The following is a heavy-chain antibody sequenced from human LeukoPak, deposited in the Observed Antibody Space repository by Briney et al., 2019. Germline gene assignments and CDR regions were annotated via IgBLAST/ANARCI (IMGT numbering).Heavy chain of an antibody. D-gene: IGHD5-18*01. Sequence: SETLSLTCTVSGGSISSYYWSWIRQPPGKGLEWIGYIYYSGSTNYNPSLKSRVTISVDTSKNQFSLKLSSVTAADTAVYYCARHSRQGYSYGYSPGSLGYWGQGTLVTVSS. CDR1: GGSISSYY. J-gene: IGHJ4*02. CDR2: IYYSGST. CDR3: ARHSRQGYSYGYSPGSLGY. V-gene: IGHV4-59*01.